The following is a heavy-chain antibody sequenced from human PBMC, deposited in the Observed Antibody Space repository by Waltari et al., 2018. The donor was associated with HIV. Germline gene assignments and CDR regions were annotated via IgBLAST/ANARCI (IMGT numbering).Heavy chain of an antibody. V-gene: IGHV2-70*04. CDR1: GFSLSTSGMR. CDR3: ARMMSGGHDY. J-gene: IGHJ4*02. Sequence: QVTLKESGPALVKPTQTLTLTCTFSGFSLSTSGMRVSWIRQPPGKALEWLARIDWDDDKFYSTSLKTRLTISKDTSKNQVVLTMTNMDPVDTATYYCARMMSGGHDYWGQGTLVTVSS. D-gene: IGHD1-26*01. CDR2: IDWDDDK.